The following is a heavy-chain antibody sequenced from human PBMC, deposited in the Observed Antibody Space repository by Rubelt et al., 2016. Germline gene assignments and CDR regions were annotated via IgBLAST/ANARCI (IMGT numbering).Heavy chain of an antibody. D-gene: IGHD3-22*01. CDR3: ARVHDSSGYSFDY. J-gene: IGHJ4*01. V-gene: IGHV3-33*05. Sequence: PGKGLEWVAVISYDGSDKYYADSVKGRFTISRDDSKSSLYLQMSSLKTEDTAVYYCARVHDSSGYSFDYWGQGTLVTVSS. CDR2: ISYDGSDK.